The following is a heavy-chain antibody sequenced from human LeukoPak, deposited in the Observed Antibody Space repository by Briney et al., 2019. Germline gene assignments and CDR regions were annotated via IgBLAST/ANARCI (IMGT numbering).Heavy chain of an antibody. CDR2: INPSGGST. Sequence: ASVKVSCKASGYTFTSYYMHWVRQAPGQGLEWMGIINPSGGSTSYAQKFQGRVTITTDESTSTAYMELSSLRSEDTAVYYCARDRVPAAMGAFDIWGQGTMATVSS. J-gene: IGHJ3*02. CDR3: ARDRVPAAMGAFDI. CDR1: GYTFTSYY. D-gene: IGHD2-2*01. V-gene: IGHV1-46*01.